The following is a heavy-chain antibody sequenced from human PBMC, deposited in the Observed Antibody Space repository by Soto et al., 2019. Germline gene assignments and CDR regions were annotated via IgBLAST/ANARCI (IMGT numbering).Heavy chain of an antibody. CDR1: GGSISSYY. J-gene: IGHJ4*02. V-gene: IGHV4-59*08. CDR2: IYYSGST. D-gene: IGHD6-13*01. CDR3: ARLYSSSWWFDY. Sequence: SETLSLTCTVSGGSISSYYWSWIRQPPGKGLEWIGYIYYSGSTNYNPSLKSRVTISVDTSKNQFSLKLSSVTAADTAVYYCARLYSSSWWFDYWGQGTLVTVLL.